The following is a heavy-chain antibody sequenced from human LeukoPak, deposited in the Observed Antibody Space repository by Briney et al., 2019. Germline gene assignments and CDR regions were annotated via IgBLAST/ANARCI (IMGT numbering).Heavy chain of an antibody. CDR1: GYTFTSYY. CDR3: ARTSIDRDKYYFDY. D-gene: IGHD3-22*01. J-gene: IGHJ4*02. V-gene: IGHV1-46*01. CDR2: INPSGGST. Sequence: ASVKVSCKASGYTFTSYYMHWVRQAPGQGLEWRGIINPSGGSTSYAQKFQGRGTMTRDTSTSTVYMELSSLRSEDTAVYSCARTSIDRDKYYFDYWGQGTLVTVSS.